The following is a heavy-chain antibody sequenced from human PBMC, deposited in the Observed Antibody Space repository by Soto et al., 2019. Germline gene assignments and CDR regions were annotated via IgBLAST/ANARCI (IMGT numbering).Heavy chain of an antibody. Sequence: ASVKVSCKASGYTFTIYAMHWVRQAPGQRLEWMGWINAGNGNTGYAQKFQGRVTMTRNTSISTAYMELSSLRSEDTAVYYCARGPSLADYYMDVWGKGTTVTVSS. CDR1: GYTFTIYA. D-gene: IGHD6-6*01. J-gene: IGHJ6*03. CDR2: INAGNGNT. V-gene: IGHV1-3*01. CDR3: ARGPSLADYYMDV.